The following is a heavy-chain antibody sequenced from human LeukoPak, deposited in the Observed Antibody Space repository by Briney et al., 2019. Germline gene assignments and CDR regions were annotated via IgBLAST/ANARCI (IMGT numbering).Heavy chain of an antibody. CDR3: ARGQYCTNGVCYDAFDI. J-gene: IGHJ3*02. D-gene: IGHD2-8*01. CDR2: ISSASSYT. Sequence: SGGSLRLSCAASGFTFSDYYMSRIRQAPGKGLEWVSYISSASSYTSYADSVKGRFTISRDNAKNSLYLQMNSLRAEDTAVYYCARGQYCTNGVCYDAFDIWGQGTTVTVSS. V-gene: IGHV3-11*06. CDR1: GFTFSDYY.